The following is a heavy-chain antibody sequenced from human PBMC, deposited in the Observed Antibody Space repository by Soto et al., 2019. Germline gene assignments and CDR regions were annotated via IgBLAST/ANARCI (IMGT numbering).Heavy chain of an antibody. J-gene: IGHJ6*03. CDR1: GFTFSSYS. V-gene: IGHV3-48*01. Sequence: EVQLVESGGGLVQPGGSLRLSCAASGFTFSSYSMNWVRQAPGKGLEWVSYISSSSSTIYYADSVKGRFTISRDNAKNSLYLQMNSLRAEDTAVYYCARVKDYDFWSGYYDYYYMDVWGKGTTVTVAS. CDR3: ARVKDYDFWSGYYDYYYMDV. D-gene: IGHD3-3*01. CDR2: ISSSSSTI.